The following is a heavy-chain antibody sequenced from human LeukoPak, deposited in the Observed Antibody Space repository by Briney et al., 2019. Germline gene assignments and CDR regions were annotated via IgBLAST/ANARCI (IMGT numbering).Heavy chain of an antibody. V-gene: IGHV1-69*04. CDR3: ARCVVRGVIITTQFDY. Sequence: SVKVSCKAYGGTFSSYAISWVRQAPGQGLEWMGRIIPILGIANYAQKFQGRVTITADKSTSTAYMELSSLRSEDTAVYYCARCVVRGVIITTQFDYWGQGTLVTVSS. D-gene: IGHD3-10*01. CDR1: GGTFSSYA. J-gene: IGHJ4*02. CDR2: IIPILGIA.